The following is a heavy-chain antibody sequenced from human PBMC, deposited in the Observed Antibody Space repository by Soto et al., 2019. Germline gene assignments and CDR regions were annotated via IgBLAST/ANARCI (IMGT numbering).Heavy chain of an antibody. J-gene: IGHJ4*02. V-gene: IGHV4-59*12. CDR3: ARDLSPIWL. CDR2: IYYSGST. CDR1: GGSISSYY. Sequence: PSETLSLTCTVSGGSISSYYWSWIRQPPGKGLEWIGYIYYSGSTYYNPSLKSRVTISVDTSKNQFSLKLSSVTAADTAVYYCARDLSPIWLWGQGTLVTVSS. D-gene: IGHD3-16*01.